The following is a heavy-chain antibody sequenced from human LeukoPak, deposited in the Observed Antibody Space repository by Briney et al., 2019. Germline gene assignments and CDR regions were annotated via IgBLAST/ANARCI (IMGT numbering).Heavy chain of an antibody. Sequence: SGPALVKPTQTLTLTCTFSGFSLSTSGMCVSWIRQPPGKALEWLARIDWDDDKYYSTSLKTRLTISKDTSKNQVVLTMTNMDPVDTATYYCAQTRGYSGRPKGNAFDIWGQGTTVTVSS. CDR3: AQTRGYSGRPKGNAFDI. D-gene: IGHD1-26*01. CDR2: IDWDDDK. CDR1: GFSLSTSGMC. J-gene: IGHJ3*02. V-gene: IGHV2-70*11.